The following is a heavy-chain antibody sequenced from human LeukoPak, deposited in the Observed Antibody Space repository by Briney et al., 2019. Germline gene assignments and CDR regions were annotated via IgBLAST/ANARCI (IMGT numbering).Heavy chain of an antibody. CDR3: AREENCSGGCCYYY. CDR1: GYTFNGYY. D-gene: IGHD2-15*01. J-gene: IGHJ4*02. Sequence: VASVKVSCKASGYTFNGYYMRWVRQAPGQGLEWMGRINPNSGGTSYAQKFQGRVTITRDTSISTAYMELSRLAPDHMAVYYWAREENCSGGCCYYYWGQGTLVTVSS. V-gene: IGHV1-2*06. CDR2: INPNSGGT.